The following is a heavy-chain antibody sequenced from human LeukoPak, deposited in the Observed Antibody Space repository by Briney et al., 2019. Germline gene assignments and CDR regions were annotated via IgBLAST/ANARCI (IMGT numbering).Heavy chain of an antibody. CDR2: INENGGST. CDR1: GFTFNNYA. V-gene: IGHV3-23*01. Sequence: PGGSLRLSCAASGFTFNNYAVSWVRQAPGKGLEWVSGINENGGSTYYADSVKGRFTISRDNSKNTLYLQMNSLRAEDTAVYYCAKDRSMAPFDYWGQGTLVTVSS. J-gene: IGHJ4*02. D-gene: IGHD6-6*01. CDR3: AKDRSMAPFDY.